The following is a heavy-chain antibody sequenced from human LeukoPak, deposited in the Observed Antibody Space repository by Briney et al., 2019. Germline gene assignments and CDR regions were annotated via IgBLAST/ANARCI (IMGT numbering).Heavy chain of an antibody. J-gene: IGHJ4*02. CDR2: INPNSGGT. CDR3: ARIGYYYDSSGYYLDY. D-gene: IGHD3-22*01. Sequence: ASVKVSCKASGYTFTGYYMHWVRQAPGQGLEWMGWINPNSGGTNYAQKFQGRVTMIRDTSISTAYMELSRLRSDDTAVYYCARIGYYYDSSGYYLDYWGQGTLVTVSS. V-gene: IGHV1-2*02. CDR1: GYTFTGYY.